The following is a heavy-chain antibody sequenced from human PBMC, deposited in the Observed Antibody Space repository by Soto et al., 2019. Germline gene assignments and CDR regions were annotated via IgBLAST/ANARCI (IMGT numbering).Heavy chain of an antibody. CDR3: ARTESGYSYGFADV. CDR2: IHPGDSDT. V-gene: IGHV5-51*01. Sequence: GESHKISSKGSGYNFASYWIGWVRQMPGKGLEWMGIIHPGDSDTRYSPSFQGQVTISADKSISTAYLQWSSLKAPDTAMYYCARTESGYSYGFADVWGQGTTVTVSS. D-gene: IGHD5-18*01. J-gene: IGHJ6*02. CDR1: GYNFASYW.